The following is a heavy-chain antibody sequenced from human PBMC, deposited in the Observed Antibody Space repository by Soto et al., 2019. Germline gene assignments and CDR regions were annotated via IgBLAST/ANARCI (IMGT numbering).Heavy chain of an antibody. V-gene: IGHV4-34*01. CDR3: ARSSSGSYPGLDY. Sequence: SETLSLTCAVYGGSFSGYYWSWIRQPPGKGLEWIGEINHSGSTNYNPSLKSRVTISVDTSKNQFSLKLSSVTAADTAVYYCARSSSGSYPGLDYWGQGTLVTVSS. CDR2: INHSGST. J-gene: IGHJ4*02. D-gene: IGHD6-19*01. CDR1: GGSFSGYY.